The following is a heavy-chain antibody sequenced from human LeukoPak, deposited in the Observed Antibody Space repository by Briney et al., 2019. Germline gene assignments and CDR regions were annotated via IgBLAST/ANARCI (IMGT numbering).Heavy chain of an antibody. V-gene: IGHV3-30*04. Sequence: GGSLRLSCAASRFTFRRNPMDRVCRAPGKGLEWVAVRSQDGRKKWNADSVRGRFTISRDNAKNSLYLQMNSLRAEDTAVYYCARDLVLRYWGQGTLVTVSS. CDR2: RSQDGRKK. J-gene: IGHJ4*02. CDR1: RFTFRRNP. CDR3: ARDLVLRY. D-gene: IGHD3-9*01.